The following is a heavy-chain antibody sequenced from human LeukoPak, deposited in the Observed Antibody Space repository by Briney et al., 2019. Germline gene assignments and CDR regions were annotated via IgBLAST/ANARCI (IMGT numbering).Heavy chain of an antibody. V-gene: IGHV3-23*01. Sequence: PGGSLRLSCAASGFTFSTYAMNWIRQAPGKGLEWVSTISRGGPRTYYADSVKGRFTISRDNANNTVYLLMSSLRAEDTAVYYCAKGTCTAKSCYGNAFDMWGQGTKVTVSS. CDR3: AKGTCTAKSCYGNAFDM. CDR2: ISRGGPRT. CDR1: GFTFSTYA. D-gene: IGHD2-15*01. J-gene: IGHJ3*02.